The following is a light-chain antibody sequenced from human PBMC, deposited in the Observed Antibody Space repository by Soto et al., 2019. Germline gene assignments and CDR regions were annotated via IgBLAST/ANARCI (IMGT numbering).Light chain of an antibody. Sequence: EIVLTQSPGTLSLSPGERATLSCRASQSVSSSYLAWYQQKPGQAPRLLIYGASSRATGIPDRFSGSGSGTDFTLTIRRLEPEDFAEYYCQQYGSSPRTFGQGTKVEIK. CDR3: QQYGSSPRT. CDR1: QSVSSSY. V-gene: IGKV3-20*01. CDR2: GAS. J-gene: IGKJ1*01.